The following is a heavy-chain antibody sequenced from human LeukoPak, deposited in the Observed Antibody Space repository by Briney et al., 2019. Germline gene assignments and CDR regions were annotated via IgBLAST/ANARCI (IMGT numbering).Heavy chain of an antibody. Sequence: GGSLRLSCAASGFTFSSYAMHWVRQAPGKGLEWVAVISYDGSNKYYADSVKGRFTISRDNSKNTLYLQMNSLRAEDTAVYYCAKRAVAGGPYYFDYWGQGSLVTVSS. CDR3: AKRAVAGGPYYFDY. V-gene: IGHV3-30*04. D-gene: IGHD6-19*01. CDR2: ISYDGSNK. J-gene: IGHJ4*02. CDR1: GFTFSSYA.